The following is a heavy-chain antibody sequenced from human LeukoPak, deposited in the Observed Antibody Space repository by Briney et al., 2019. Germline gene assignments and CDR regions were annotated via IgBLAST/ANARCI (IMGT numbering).Heavy chain of an antibody. CDR2: INPNSGGT. CDR1: GYTFTGYY. V-gene: IGHV1-2*04. CDR3: ARREPSYSSGWLIDY. Sequence: ASVKVSCKASGYTFTGYYMHWVRQAPGQGLEWMGWINPNSGGTNYAQKFQGWVTMTRDTSISTAYMELSRLRSDDTAVYYCARREPSYSSGWLIDYWGQGTLVTVSS. J-gene: IGHJ4*02. D-gene: IGHD6-19*01.